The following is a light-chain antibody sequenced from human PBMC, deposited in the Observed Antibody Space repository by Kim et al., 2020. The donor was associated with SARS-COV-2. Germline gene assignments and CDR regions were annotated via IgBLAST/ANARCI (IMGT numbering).Light chain of an antibody. CDR3: NSRDSSGNHVV. J-gene: IGLJ2*01. V-gene: IGLV3-19*01. CDR2: GKN. CDR1: SLRSYY. Sequence: ALGQTVRITGQGDSLRSYYESWYQQKQGQAPVLVIYGKNNRPSGIPDRFSGASSGNTASLTITGAQAEDEADYYCNSRDSSGNHVVFGGGTQLTVL.